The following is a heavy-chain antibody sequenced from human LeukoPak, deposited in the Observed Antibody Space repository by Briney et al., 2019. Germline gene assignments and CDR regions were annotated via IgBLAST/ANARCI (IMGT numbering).Heavy chain of an antibody. J-gene: IGHJ6*03. Sequence: PGGSLRLSCAASGFSFSSYDMHWVRQPPGKWLEWMAFIWYDGTNKYYADSVKGRFTISRDNSKNTLYLQMNSLRAEDTAVYYCAKSSLRGDYAYYYYYMDVWGKGTTVTISS. CDR1: GFSFSSYD. D-gene: IGHD4-17*01. V-gene: IGHV3-30*02. CDR2: IWYDGTNK. CDR3: AKSSLRGDYAYYYYYMDV.